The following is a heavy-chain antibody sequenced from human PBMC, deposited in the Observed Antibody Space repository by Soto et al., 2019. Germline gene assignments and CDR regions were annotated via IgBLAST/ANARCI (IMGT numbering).Heavy chain of an antibody. J-gene: IGHJ6*02. CDR3: ARDPSAGLAALHYYYYGMDV. CDR1: GGSISSGGYY. CDR2: IYYSGST. D-gene: IGHD6-13*01. Sequence: QVQLRESGPGLVKPSQTLSLTCTVSGGSISSGGYYWSWIRQHPGKGLEWIGYIYYSGSTYYNPSLKSRVTISVDTSKNQFSLKLSSVTAADTAVYYCARDPSAGLAALHYYYYGMDVWGQGTTVTVSS. V-gene: IGHV4-31*03.